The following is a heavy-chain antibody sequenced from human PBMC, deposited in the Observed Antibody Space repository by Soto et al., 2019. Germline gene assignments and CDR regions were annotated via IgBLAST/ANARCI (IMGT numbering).Heavy chain of an antibody. J-gene: IGHJ4*02. CDR1: GFTFSSYS. V-gene: IGHV3-21*01. Sequence: GGSLRLSCAASGFTFSSYSMNWVRQAPGKGLEWVSSISSSSSYIYYADSVKGRFTISRDNAKNSLYLQMNSLRAEDTAVYYCARAPLKFLEWTHYFDYWGQGTLVTVSS. CDR2: ISSSSSYI. CDR3: ARAPLKFLEWTHYFDY. D-gene: IGHD3-3*01.